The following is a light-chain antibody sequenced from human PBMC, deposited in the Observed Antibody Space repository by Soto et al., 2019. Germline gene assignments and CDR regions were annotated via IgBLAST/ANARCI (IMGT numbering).Light chain of an antibody. V-gene: IGKV3-15*01. J-gene: IGKJ1*01. CDR1: QSVGIN. CDR2: GAS. CDR3: RQYDNWLRT. Sequence: EIVMTQSPVTLSVSPGERATLSCRASQSVGINLDWYQQKPGQAPRLLIYGASTRATGIPARFSGSGSGTEFTLTISSLQSEDSAVYYCRQYDNWLRTFGQGTKVDMK.